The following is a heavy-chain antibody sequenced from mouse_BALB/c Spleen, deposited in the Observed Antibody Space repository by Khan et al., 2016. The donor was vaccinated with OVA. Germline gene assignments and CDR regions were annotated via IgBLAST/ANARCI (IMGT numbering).Heavy chain of an antibody. CDR3: ARHGSTSWFGY. CDR1: GYSFTTYY. CDR2: IDPFNGGS. Sequence: EVQLQESGPELMKPGASVKISCKASGYSFTTYYIHWVKQSHGKTLEWIGYIDPFNGGSTYNQKLKGKATLTVDKSSSTAYMHLSSLTSEDSADYYLARHGSTSWFGYWGQGTLVTVSA. J-gene: IGHJ3*02. D-gene: IGHD1-1*01. V-gene: IGHV1-31*01.